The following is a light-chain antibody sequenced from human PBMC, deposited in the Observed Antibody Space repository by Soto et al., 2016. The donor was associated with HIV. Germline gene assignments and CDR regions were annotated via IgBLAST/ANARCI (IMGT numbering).Light chain of an antibody. CDR2: DDS. V-gene: IGLV3-21*03. Sequence: SYVLTQPPSVSVAPGKTATITCGGHNIGSKSVHWYQQKPGQAPVLVVFDDSDRPSGIPDRFSGSNSGNTATLTISRVEAGSEADYYCQVWDTSSDVVFGGGTKLTVL. CDR3: QVWDTSSDVV. J-gene: IGLJ2*01. CDR1: NIGSKS.